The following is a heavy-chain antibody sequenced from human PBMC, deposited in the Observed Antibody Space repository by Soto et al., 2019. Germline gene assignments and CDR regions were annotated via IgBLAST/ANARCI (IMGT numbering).Heavy chain of an antibody. CDR2: IYTGGGT. CDR3: AIEKVGSNSVHVFDI. D-gene: IGHD1-26*01. J-gene: IGHJ3*02. V-gene: IGHV3-53*01. Sequence: GGSLRLSCGASGFTVSSNYMSWVRQAPGKGLEWVSVIYTGGGTYYADSVKGRFTISRDNSRNTLYLQMNSLRAEDTAMYYCAIEKVGSNSVHVFDIWGQGTMVTVSS. CDR1: GFTVSSNY.